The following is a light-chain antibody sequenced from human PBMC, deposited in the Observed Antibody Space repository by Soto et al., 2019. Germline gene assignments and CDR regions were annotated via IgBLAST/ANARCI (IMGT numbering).Light chain of an antibody. CDR3: QQYGDLPRT. CDR1: QSVSSSY. V-gene: IGKV3-20*01. Sequence: EIVLTQSPGTLSLSPGERATLSCRASQSVSSSYLAWYQQKPGQAPRLLMYGASSRATGISDRFSGSGSGTDFTLTSSRLEPEDFAMYYCQQYGDLPRTFGQGTKVEIK. CDR2: GAS. J-gene: IGKJ1*01.